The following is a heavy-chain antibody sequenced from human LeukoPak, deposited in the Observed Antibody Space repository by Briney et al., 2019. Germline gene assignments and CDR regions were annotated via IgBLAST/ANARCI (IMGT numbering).Heavy chain of an antibody. V-gene: IGHV3-7*03. CDR3: AKGAYDYIEIGYFDS. CDR2: IKQDGSEK. CDR1: GGSFSGYY. Sequence: ETLSLTCAVYGGSFSGYYWSWIRQPPGKGLEWVANIKQDGSEKYYVGSVKGRFTISRDNGRNSLYLQTSSLRAEDTAIYYCAKGAYDYIEIGYFDSWGQGTLVTVSS. J-gene: IGHJ4*02. D-gene: IGHD5-12*01.